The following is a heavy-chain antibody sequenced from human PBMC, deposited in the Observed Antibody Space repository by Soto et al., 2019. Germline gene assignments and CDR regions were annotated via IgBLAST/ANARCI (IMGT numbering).Heavy chain of an antibody. J-gene: IGHJ4*02. V-gene: IGHV3-23*01. CDR2: ISGSGGST. CDR3: AKVEGAKIAARLFDY. CDR1: GFTFSSYA. Sequence: GGSLRLSCAASGFTFSSYAMSWVRQAPGKGLEWVSAISGSGGSTYYADSVKGRFTISRDNSKNTLYLQMNSLRAEDKAVYYCAKVEGAKIAARLFDYWGQGTLVTVSS. D-gene: IGHD6-6*01.